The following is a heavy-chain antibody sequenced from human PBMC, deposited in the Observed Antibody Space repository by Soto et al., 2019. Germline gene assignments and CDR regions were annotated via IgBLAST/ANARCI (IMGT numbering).Heavy chain of an antibody. CDR1: GVTFSSYA. J-gene: IGHJ5*02. CDR3: ARELRTYCGGDCQANWFHP. CDR2: IIPIFGTA. Sequence: ASVKVSCKASGVTFSSYAISWVRQAPGQGLEWMGGIIPIFGTANYSQKFQGRVTTTADEPTSTAYMELSSLRSEDTAVYYCARELRTYCGGDCQANWFHPWG. V-gene: IGHV1-69*13. D-gene: IGHD2-21*02.